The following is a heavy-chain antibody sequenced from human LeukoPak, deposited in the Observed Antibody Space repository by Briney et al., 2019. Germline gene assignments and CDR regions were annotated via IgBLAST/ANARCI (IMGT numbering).Heavy chain of an antibody. D-gene: IGHD4-17*01. J-gene: IGHJ4*02. Sequence: SETLCLTCAVSGGSISSCGYYWIWMRQHPGKGLEWVGYIYYSGSTYYHPSLKSRVTISVDTSKNQFSLKLSSVTAADTAVYYCARHRKGTTVTTYDYWGQGTLVTVSS. CDR2: IYYSGST. CDR1: GGSISSCGYY. V-gene: IGHV4-31*11. CDR3: ARHRKGTTVTTYDY.